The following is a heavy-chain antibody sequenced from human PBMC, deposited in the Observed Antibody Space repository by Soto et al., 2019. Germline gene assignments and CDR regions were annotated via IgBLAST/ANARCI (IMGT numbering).Heavy chain of an antibody. CDR2: IYASGRT. Sequence: QVLLQDSGPGLVKPSETLSLTCTVSGVSITPYFWSWIRQPAGEAPEWLGHIYASGRTTYNPSLRGRVTMFVSQTQVSLRLTSVTAADTAVYYCARHFDVDPSLDHYYFDLWGRGALVTVSS. CDR1: GVSITPYF. J-gene: IGHJ2*01. V-gene: IGHV4-4*07. CDR3: ARHFDVDPSLDHYYFDL. D-gene: IGHD3-9*01.